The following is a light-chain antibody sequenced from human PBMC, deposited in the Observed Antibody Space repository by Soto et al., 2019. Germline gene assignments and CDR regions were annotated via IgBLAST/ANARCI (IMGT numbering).Light chain of an antibody. V-gene: IGKV1-12*01. CDR3: QEANRFPLT. CDR2: ASS. CDR1: QAINSR. Sequence: DIQMTQSPSSVSASLGDRVTITCRARQAINSRLAWYQQKPGKAPKLLIYASSSLQSGVPSRFSGSGTGTDFTLTISSMQPEDFATYYYQEANRFPLTFGGGTMVEIK. J-gene: IGKJ4*01.